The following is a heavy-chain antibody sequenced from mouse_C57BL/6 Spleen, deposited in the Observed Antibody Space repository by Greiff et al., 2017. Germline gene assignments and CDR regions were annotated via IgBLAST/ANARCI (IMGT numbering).Heavy chain of an antibody. J-gene: IGHJ3*01. Sequence: DVQLVESGGGLVKPGGSLKLSCAASGFTFSDYGMHWVRQAPEKGLEWVAYISSGSSTVYYANTGKGRFTLSRDNAKNTLFLQMTSLRSEDTAMYYCAREGDGYYWGQGTLVTVSA. CDR3: AREGDGYY. CDR1: GFTFSDYG. CDR2: ISSGSSTV. V-gene: IGHV5-17*01. D-gene: IGHD2-3*01.